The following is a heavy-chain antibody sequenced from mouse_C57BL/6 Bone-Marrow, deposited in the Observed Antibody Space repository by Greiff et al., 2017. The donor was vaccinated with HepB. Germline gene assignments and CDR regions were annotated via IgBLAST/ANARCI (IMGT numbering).Heavy chain of an antibody. CDR3: ARDGFAY. J-gene: IGHJ3*01. Sequence: EVKLQESGGGLVQPGGSLKLSCAASGFTFSDYGMAWVRQAPRKGPEWVAFISNLAYSIYYADTVTGRFTISRENAKNTLYLEMSSLRSEDTAMYYCARDGFAYWGQGTLVTVSA. CDR1: GFTFSDYG. V-gene: IGHV5-15*01. CDR2: ISNLAYSI.